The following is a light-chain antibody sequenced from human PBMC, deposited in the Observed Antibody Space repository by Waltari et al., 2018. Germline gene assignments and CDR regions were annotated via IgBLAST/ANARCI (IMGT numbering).Light chain of an antibody. V-gene: IGLV3-1*01. J-gene: IGLJ2*01. CDR2: QAS. CDR1: KLGDKY. Sequence: SYELTQPPSVSVSPGQTASITCSGDKLGDKYACWYQQKPGQSPELVIYQASKRPAGIPERFSGSNSGNTATLTISGTQAMDEADYYCQAWDSSIVVFGGGTKLTVL. CDR3: QAWDSSIVV.